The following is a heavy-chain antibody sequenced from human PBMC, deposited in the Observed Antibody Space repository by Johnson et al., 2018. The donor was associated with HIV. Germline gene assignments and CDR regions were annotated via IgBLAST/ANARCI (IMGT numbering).Heavy chain of an antibody. D-gene: IGHD5-24*01. V-gene: IGHV3-33*06. CDR2: IWFDGSNK. CDR3: AKVLGEMATFDAFDI. J-gene: IGHJ3*02. Sequence: QVQLVESGGGVVQPGRSLRLSCAASGFTFSNYGMHWVRQAPGKGLEWVAVIWFDGSNKYYADSVKGRFTISRDNSKNTLYLQMNSLRAEDTAVYYCAKVLGEMATFDAFDIWGQGAMVTVSS. CDR1: GFTFSNYG.